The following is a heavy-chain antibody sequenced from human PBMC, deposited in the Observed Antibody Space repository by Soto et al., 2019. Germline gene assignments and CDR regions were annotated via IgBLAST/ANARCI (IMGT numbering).Heavy chain of an antibody. CDR1: GFTFSNYA. CDR2: LLRSGSTA. D-gene: IGHD4-17*01. CDR3: AKDAISGDGIWLMDS. Sequence: QAGGSLRLSCAASGFTFSNYAMTWARQAPGKGLEWVSSLLRSGSTAYYADSVRGRFTVSSDTSANSLYLQMDSLRAEDTAIYYCAKDAISGDGIWLMDSWGQGTLVTVSS. V-gene: IGHV3-23*01. J-gene: IGHJ5*02.